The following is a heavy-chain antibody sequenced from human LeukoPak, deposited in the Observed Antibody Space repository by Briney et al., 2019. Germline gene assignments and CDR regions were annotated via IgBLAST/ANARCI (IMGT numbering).Heavy chain of an antibody. CDR3: ARDSGYGHYYFDY. CDR1: GFTVNSNY. D-gene: IGHD3-10*01. V-gene: IGHV3-53*01. Sequence: GGSLRLSCAASGFTVNSNYKSWVRQAPGKGLEWVSVIYSEGNDGTTYYADSVKGRFTISRDNSKNTLYLQMNSLRAEDTAVYYCARDSGYGHYYFDYWGQGALVTVSS. J-gene: IGHJ4*02. CDR2: IYSEGNDGTT.